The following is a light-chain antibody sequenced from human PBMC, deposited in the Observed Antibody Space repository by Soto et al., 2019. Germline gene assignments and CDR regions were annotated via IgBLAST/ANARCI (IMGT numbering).Light chain of an antibody. CDR1: QRFSSY. CDR2: DAS. V-gene: IGKV3-11*01. CDR3: QQRSHWPPKYT. Sequence: IVLTKSPAILYFYRGERASLSCRASQRFSSYLAWYHQIRGQAHRPLIYDASNRATGIPAKFSGSGSVTAFTLTITCLELDDFAVYYCQQRSHWPPKYTFGQGTKVEIK. J-gene: IGKJ2*01.